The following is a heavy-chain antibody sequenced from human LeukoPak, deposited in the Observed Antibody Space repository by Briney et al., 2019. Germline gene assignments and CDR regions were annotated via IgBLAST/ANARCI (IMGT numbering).Heavy chain of an antibody. J-gene: IGHJ5*02. Sequence: SETLSLTCTVSGGSISSSSYYWGWIRQPPGKGLEWIGSIYYSGSTYYNPSLKSRVTISVDTSKNQFSLKLSSVPAADTAVYYCARFLRGMVRGVITNWFDPWGQGTLVTVSS. D-gene: IGHD3-10*01. V-gene: IGHV4-39*07. CDR3: ARFLRGMVRGVITNWFDP. CDR2: IYYSGST. CDR1: GGSISSSSYY.